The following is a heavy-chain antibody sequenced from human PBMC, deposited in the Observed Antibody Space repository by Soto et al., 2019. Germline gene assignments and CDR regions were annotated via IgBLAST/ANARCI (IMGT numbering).Heavy chain of an antibody. CDR2: ISYDGSNK. CDR3: ARDLVAGTDYYYGMDV. D-gene: IGHD6-19*01. CDR1: GFTFSSYA. Sequence: QVHLGESGGGVVQPGRSLRLSCAASGFTFSSYAMHWVLQAPGKGLEWVAVISYDGSNKYYADSVKGRFTISRDNSKNPLYLQMNSLRAEDTAVYYCARDLVAGTDYYYGMDVWGQGTTVTVSS. V-gene: IGHV3-30-3*01. J-gene: IGHJ6*02.